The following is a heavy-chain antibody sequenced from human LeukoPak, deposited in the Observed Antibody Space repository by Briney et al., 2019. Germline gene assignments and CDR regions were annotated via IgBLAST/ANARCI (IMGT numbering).Heavy chain of an antibody. Sequence: PGGSLRLSCAASGFTFSDTYMTWIRQAPGKGLESLSYISPSGTDISYTDSVKGRFTISRDNAKNSLYLQMNSLRAEDKAVYYCGGKLRWSDPFDIWGKGKRSAVS. J-gene: IGHJ3*02. CDR1: GFTFSDTY. D-gene: IGHD4-23*01. CDR3: GGKLRWSDPFDI. CDR2: ISPSGTDI. V-gene: IGHV3-11*04.